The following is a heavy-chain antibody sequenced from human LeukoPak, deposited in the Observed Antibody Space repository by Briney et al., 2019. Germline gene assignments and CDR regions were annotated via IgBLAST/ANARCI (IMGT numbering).Heavy chain of an antibody. Sequence: PSETLSLTCTVSGGSISSGSYYWSWLRQPAGQGLEWIGRIYTSGSTNYNPSLKSRVTISVDTSKNQFSLKLSSVTAADTAVYYCARGARGRYYYGSGSSNTGDYYFDYWGQGTLVTVSS. J-gene: IGHJ4*02. D-gene: IGHD3-10*01. CDR2: IYTSGST. V-gene: IGHV4-61*02. CDR1: GGSISSGSYY. CDR3: ARGARGRYYYGSGSSNTGDYYFDY.